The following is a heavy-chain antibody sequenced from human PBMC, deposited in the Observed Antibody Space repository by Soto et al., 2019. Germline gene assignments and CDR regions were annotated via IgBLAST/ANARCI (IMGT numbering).Heavy chain of an antibody. V-gene: IGHV3-53*01. Sequence: PGGSLRLSCAASEFTVSSNHMSWVRQAPGKGLEWVSVIYSGGSTYYADSVKGRFTISRDHSENTLYLQMNSLRAEDTAFYYCASQSTYTFDYWGQGTLVTVS. CDR3: ASQSTYTFDY. J-gene: IGHJ4*02. D-gene: IGHD3-16*01. CDR1: EFTVSSNH. CDR2: IYSGGST.